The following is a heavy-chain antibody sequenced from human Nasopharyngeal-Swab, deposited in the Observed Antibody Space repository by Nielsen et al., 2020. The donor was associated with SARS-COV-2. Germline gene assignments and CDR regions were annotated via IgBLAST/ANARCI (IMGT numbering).Heavy chain of an antibody. CDR2: IFSNDEK. V-gene: IGHV2-26*01. CDR3: ARCREYCSSTTCYVNWFDP. J-gene: IGHJ5*02. D-gene: IGHD2-2*01. Sequence: RQAPGKALEWLAHIFSNDEKLYSTSLNSRLTISKDTSKSQVVLIMTNMDPVDTATYYCARCREYCSSTTCYVNWFDPWGQGTRVTVSS.